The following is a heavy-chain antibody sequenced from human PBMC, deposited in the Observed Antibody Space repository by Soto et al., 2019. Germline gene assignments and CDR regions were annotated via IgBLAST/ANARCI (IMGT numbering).Heavy chain of an antibody. Sequence: VHLQESGPGLVKASGTLSLSCAVSGGSITSSYWWTWVRQPPGKGLEWVGEIFHTGNTKYNPSLKSRINVSVDKSKNHFSLTLTSVTAADTAVYYCVTRGGYYDSGAYYDWGQGPRVTVSS. V-gene: IGHV4-4*02. D-gene: IGHD3-22*01. CDR1: GGSITSSYW. J-gene: IGHJ4*02. CDR2: IFHTGNT. CDR3: VTRGGYYDSGAYYD.